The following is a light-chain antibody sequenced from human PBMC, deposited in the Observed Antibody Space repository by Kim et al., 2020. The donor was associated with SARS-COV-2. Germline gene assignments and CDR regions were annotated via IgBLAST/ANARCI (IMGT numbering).Light chain of an antibody. Sequence: LSPGERAPLSSRASQSVSSSYLAWYQQKPGQAPRLLIYGASSRATGIPDRFSGSGSGTDFTLTISRLEPEDFAVYYCQQYGSSPRTFGQGTKLEI. V-gene: IGKV3-20*01. CDR1: QSVSSSY. CDR3: QQYGSSPRT. CDR2: GAS. J-gene: IGKJ2*01.